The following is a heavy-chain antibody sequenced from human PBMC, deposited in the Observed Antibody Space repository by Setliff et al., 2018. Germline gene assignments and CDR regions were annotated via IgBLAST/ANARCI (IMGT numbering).Heavy chain of an antibody. CDR3: ARHEFVGGYYGSVTYRHFDY. V-gene: IGHV4-39*01. CDR1: GDSIRSTSYQ. D-gene: IGHD3-10*01. Sequence: SETLSLTCTVSGDSIRSTSYQWGWVRQPPGKGLEWIGSIYYTGTAYYNPSLKSRVTISVDTSKNQFSLQVTSLAATDTALYFCARHEFVGGYYGSVTYRHFDYWGQGILVTVSS. CDR2: IYYTGTA. J-gene: IGHJ4*02.